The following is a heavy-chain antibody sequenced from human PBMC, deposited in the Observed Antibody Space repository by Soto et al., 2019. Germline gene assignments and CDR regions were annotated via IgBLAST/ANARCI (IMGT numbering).Heavy chain of an antibody. CDR3: AHRLIRDDSSGYYPPRFDY. V-gene: IGHV2-5*02. CDR2: IYWDDDK. J-gene: IGHJ4*02. Sequence: QITLKESGPTLVKPTQTLTLTCTFSGFSLSTSGVGVGWMRQPPGKALEWLALIYWDDDKRYSPSLKSRLTITKDTSKNQVVLTMTNMDPVDTATYYCAHRLIRDDSSGYYPPRFDYWGQGTLVTVSS. D-gene: IGHD3-22*01. CDR1: GFSLSTSGVG.